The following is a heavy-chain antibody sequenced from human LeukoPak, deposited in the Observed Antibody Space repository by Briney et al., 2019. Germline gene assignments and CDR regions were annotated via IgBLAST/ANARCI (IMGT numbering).Heavy chain of an antibody. CDR3: ARGLRFLVDY. D-gene: IGHD3-3*01. Sequence: SETLSLTCTVSGGSISSGGYYWRWLRQHPGKGLEWIGYIYYSGSTYYNPSLKSRVTISVDTSKNQFSLRLSSVTAADTAVYYCARGLRFLVDYWGQGTLVTVSS. CDR1: GGSISSGGYY. CDR2: IYYSGST. V-gene: IGHV4-31*03. J-gene: IGHJ4*02.